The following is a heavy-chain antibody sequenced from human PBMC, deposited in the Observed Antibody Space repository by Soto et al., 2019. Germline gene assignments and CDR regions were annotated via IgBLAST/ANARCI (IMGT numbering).Heavy chain of an antibody. CDR3: AKDNYFGSGIEPYPGSYYYGMDV. CDR1: GFNFTIFT. J-gene: IGHJ6*02. Sequence: GGSLRLSCAASGFNFTIFTMNWVRQAPGKGLEWLSYISSRGRYIFYADSVKGRFTISRDNSKNSVFLQMNSLKAEDTAVYYCAKDNYFGSGIEPYPGSYYYGMDVWGQGTTVTVSS. CDR2: ISSRGRYI. V-gene: IGHV3-21*05. D-gene: IGHD3-10*01.